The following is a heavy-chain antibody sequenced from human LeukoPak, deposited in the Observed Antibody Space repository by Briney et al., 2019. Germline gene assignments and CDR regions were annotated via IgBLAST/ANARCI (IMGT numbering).Heavy chain of an antibody. CDR2: IHYSGST. V-gene: IGHV4-61*01. CDR1: GGSVSSRTYY. J-gene: IGHJ3*02. D-gene: IGHD2-15*01. Sequence: PSETLSLTCAVSGGSVSSRTYYWSWIRQPPGKGLEWIGYIHYSGSTNYNPSLKSRVTISVDTSKNQFSLNLSSVTAADTAVYYCGRDSRYCRGGGTCYSDAFDIWGQGTMVTVSS. CDR3: GRDSRYCRGGGTCYSDAFDI.